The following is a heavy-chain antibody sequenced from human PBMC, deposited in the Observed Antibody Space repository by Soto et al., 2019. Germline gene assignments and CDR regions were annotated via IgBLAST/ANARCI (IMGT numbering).Heavy chain of an antibody. CDR2: ISSSSSYT. CDR3: ARVLVAGTFDY. Sequence: QVQLVESGGGLVKPGGSLRLSCAASGFTFSDYYMSWIRQAPGKGLEWVSYISSSSSYTNYADSVKGRFTISRDNAKNSRYLQMNSLRAEDTAVYYCARVLVAGTFDYWGQGTLVTVSS. D-gene: IGHD6-19*01. V-gene: IGHV3-11*06. J-gene: IGHJ4*02. CDR1: GFTFSDYY.